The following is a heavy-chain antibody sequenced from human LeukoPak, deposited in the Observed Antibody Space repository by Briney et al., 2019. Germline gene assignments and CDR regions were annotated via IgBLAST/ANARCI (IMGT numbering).Heavy chain of an antibody. D-gene: IGHD2-2*01. Sequence: ASVKVSCKSSGYTFTSYYMYWVRQAPGQGLEWMGIINPSGGSTSYAQKFQGRVTMTRDTSISTAYMELSRLRSDDTAVYYCAGDSMCGSIRCYAQSDYFDYWGQGTLVTVSS. J-gene: IGHJ4*02. CDR2: INPSGGST. CDR3: AGDSMCGSIRCYAQSDYFDY. V-gene: IGHV1-46*01. CDR1: GYTFTSYY.